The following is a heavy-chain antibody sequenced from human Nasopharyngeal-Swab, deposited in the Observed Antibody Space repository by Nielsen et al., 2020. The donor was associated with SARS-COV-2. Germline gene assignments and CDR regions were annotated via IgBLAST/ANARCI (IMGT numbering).Heavy chain of an antibody. D-gene: IGHD3-22*01. V-gene: IGHV4-61*01. J-gene: IGHJ4*02. CDR3: ARDSLTHSGYYLDY. CDR1: GGSVSSGSHY. CDR2: IYYSGST. Sequence: GSLRLSCTVSGGSVSSGSHYWSWIRQPPGKGLEWIEHIYYSGSTNYNPSLKSRVTISVDTSKNQFSLKLSSVTAADTAVYYCARDSLTHSGYYLDYWGQGTLVTVSS.